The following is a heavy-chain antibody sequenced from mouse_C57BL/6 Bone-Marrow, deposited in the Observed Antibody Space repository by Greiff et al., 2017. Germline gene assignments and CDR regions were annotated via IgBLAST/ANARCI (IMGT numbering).Heavy chain of an antibody. J-gene: IGHJ2*01. CDR3: ARSDCDESYYAY. CDR2: IYPGSGTT. CDR1: GYTFTDYY. Sequence: VMLVESGAELVRPGASVKLSCTASGYTFTDYYINWVKQTPGQGLEWIAWIYPGSGTTYYNEKLKGKVTLTTENSSSTAYMQLRSLTSESSAVYFCARSDCDESYYAYWGQGTTLTVSS. V-gene: IGHV1-76*01.